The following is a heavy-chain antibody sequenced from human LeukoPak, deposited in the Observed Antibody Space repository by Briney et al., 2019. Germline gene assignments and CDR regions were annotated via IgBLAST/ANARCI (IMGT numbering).Heavy chain of an antibody. D-gene: IGHD3-22*01. CDR1: GGSISSYF. Sequence: PSETLSLTCTVSGGSISSYFWSWIRQPPGHGLEWVGYIYYSGITQYNPPLKSPVTVSVDTSKNQFSLKLNSMTAADTAVYYCARAYYYDSSGYLFDYWGQGTLVTVSS. V-gene: IGHV4-59*01. J-gene: IGHJ4*02. CDR2: IYYSGIT. CDR3: ARAYYYDSSGYLFDY.